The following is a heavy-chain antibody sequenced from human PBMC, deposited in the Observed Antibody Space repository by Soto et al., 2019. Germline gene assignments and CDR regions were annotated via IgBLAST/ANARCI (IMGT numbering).Heavy chain of an antibody. J-gene: IGHJ5*02. CDR2: GST. D-gene: IGHD2-21*01. V-gene: IGHV4-59*09. Sequence: GSTSYSPSLKSRVTISVDTSNNQFSLKLTSVTAADTAVYSCARGHYSPGWFDPWGQGTLVTVSS. CDR3: ARGHYSPGWFDP.